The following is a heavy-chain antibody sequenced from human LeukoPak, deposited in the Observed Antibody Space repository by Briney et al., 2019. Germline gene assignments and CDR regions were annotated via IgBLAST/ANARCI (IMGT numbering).Heavy chain of an antibody. D-gene: IGHD2-15*01. J-gene: IGHJ5*02. Sequence: KTSETLSLTCTVSGGSISSYYWSWIRQPPGKRLEWIGYIYYSGITNYNPSLKRRFNLSVDMSKNQLSLKVNSVTAADTAVYYCARGAYWVAATPYNWFDPWGQGTLVTVSS. CDR3: ARGAYWVAATPYNWFDP. CDR2: IYYSGIT. CDR1: GGSISSYY. V-gene: IGHV4-59*01.